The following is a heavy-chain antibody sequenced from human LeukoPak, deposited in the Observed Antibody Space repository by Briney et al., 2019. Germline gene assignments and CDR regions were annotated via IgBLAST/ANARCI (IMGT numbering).Heavy chain of an antibody. D-gene: IGHD6-13*01. CDR3: AREGSSSWLNWFDP. Sequence: SQTLSLTCTVSGGSISSGGYYWSWIRQHPGKGLEWIGYIYYSGSTYYNPSLKSRVTISVDTSKNQFSLKLSSVTAADTAVYHCAREGSSSWLNWFDPWGQGTLVTVSS. CDR1: GGSISSGGYY. J-gene: IGHJ5*02. V-gene: IGHV4-31*03. CDR2: IYYSGST.